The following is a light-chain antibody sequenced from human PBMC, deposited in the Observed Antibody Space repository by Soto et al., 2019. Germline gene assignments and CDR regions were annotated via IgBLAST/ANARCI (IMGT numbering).Light chain of an antibody. V-gene: IGLV2-11*01. Sequence: QSALTHPRSVSGSPGQSVTISCTGTNSDVGTYNYVSWYQQHPGKAPKLIIYDVTKRPSGVPDRFSGSKSGNTASLIISGLQAADEAEYYCCCCSYAGSSSFRVLFGGGTQLTVL. J-gene: IGLJ2*01. CDR1: NSDVGTYNY. CDR2: DVT. CDR3: CSYAGSSSFRVL.